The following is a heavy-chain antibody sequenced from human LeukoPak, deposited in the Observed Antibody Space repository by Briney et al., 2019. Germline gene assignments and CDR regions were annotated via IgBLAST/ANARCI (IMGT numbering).Heavy chain of an antibody. CDR1: ELTSSSFG. CDR3: ARDSYDSSGYSFDY. D-gene: IGHD3-22*01. J-gene: IGHJ4*02. Sequence: GGSLGPSWQPPELTSSSFGINGSGRPPGKGREWVSYISSSSSTIYYADSVKGRFTISRDNAKNSLYLQMNSLRAEDTAVYYCARDSYDSSGYSFDYWGQGTLVTVSS. CDR2: ISSSSSTI. V-gene: IGHV3-48*01.